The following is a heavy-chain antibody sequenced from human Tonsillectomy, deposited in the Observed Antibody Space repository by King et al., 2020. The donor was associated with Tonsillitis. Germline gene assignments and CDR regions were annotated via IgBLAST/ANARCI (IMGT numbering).Heavy chain of an antibody. CDR1: GFTFSDYY. J-gene: IGHJ4*02. V-gene: IGHV3-11*01. D-gene: IGHD6-19*01. CDR2: ISSSANII. CDR3: ARNYCRGWLPDY. Sequence: VQLVESGGGLVKPGGSLRLSCAASGFTFSDYYMSWIRQAPGKGLEWVSYISSSANIIYYADSVRGRFTISRDNAKNSLYLQMDSLRAEDTAVYYCARNYCRGWLPDYRGQGTLVHVSS.